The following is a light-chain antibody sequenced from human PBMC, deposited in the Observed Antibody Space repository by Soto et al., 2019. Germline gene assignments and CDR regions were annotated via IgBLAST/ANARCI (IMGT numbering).Light chain of an antibody. CDR1: QSVSVH. V-gene: IGKV3-15*01. Sequence: EIVMTQFPATLSVSPGERATLSCRASQSVSVHVAWYQQKPGQAPRLLIYGASIRTTGVPARFSGSGAGTDFRLTISSLQSEDFAVYCCQQYNNWPPLTFGGGTKVEFK. J-gene: IGKJ4*01. CDR3: QQYNNWPPLT. CDR2: GAS.